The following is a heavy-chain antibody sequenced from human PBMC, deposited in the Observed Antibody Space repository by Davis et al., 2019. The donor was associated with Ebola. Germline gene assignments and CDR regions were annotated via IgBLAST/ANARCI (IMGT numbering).Heavy chain of an antibody. CDR3: ARRERWGQEDY. V-gene: IGHV1-8*01. Sequence: AASVKVPCKASGYTFISYDINWVRQATGQGLEWMGWMNPNSGNTGYAQRFQGRVTMTRNTSISTAYMELSSLRSEDTAVYYCARRERWGQEDYWGQGTLVTVSS. D-gene: IGHD1-26*01. CDR2: MNPNSGNT. J-gene: IGHJ4*02. CDR1: GYTFISYD.